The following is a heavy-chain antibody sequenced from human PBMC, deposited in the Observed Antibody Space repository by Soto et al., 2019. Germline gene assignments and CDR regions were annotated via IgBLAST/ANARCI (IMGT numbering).Heavy chain of an antibody. J-gene: IGHJ3*02. D-gene: IGHD2-21*02. CDR3: ARVLREVTFDAFDI. Sequence: SETLSLTCTVSGGSISSGGYYWSWIRQHPGKGLEWIGYVYYSGSTYYNPSLKSRVTISVDTSKNQFSLKLSSVTAADTAVYYCARVLREVTFDAFDIWGQGTMVTVS. CDR2: VYYSGST. V-gene: IGHV4-31*03. CDR1: GGSISSGGYY.